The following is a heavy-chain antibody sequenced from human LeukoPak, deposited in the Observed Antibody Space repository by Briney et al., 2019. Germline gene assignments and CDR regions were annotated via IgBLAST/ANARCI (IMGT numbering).Heavy chain of an antibody. CDR2: IYYSGST. J-gene: IGHJ4*02. CDR3: ARDSNSGSLSYFDY. D-gene: IGHD1-26*01. V-gene: IGHV4-59*12. Sequence: SETLSLTCTVSGGSISSYYWSWIRQPPGKGLEWIGYIYYSGSTNYNPSLKSRVTISVDTSKNQFSLKLSSVTAADTAVYYCARDSNSGSLSYFDYWGQGTLVTVSS. CDR1: GGSISSYY.